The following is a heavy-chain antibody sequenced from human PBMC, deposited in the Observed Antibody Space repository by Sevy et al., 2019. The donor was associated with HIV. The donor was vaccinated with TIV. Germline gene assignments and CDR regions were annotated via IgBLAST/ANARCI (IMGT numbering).Heavy chain of an antibody. Sequence: GGSLRLSCAASGFTFSDYYMSWIRQAPGKGLEWVSYISSSGVTIYYADSVKGRFTVSRDNAKNSLYLQMNSLRAEDTAVYYCARYYYDSSGYHYYYYYYMDVWGKGTTVTVSS. D-gene: IGHD3-22*01. V-gene: IGHV3-11*04. CDR2: ISSSGVTI. CDR1: GFTFSDYY. CDR3: ARYYYDSSGYHYYYYYYMDV. J-gene: IGHJ6*03.